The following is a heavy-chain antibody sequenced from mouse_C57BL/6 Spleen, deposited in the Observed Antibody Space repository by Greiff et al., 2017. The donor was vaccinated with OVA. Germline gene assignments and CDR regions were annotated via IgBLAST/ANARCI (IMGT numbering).Heavy chain of an antibody. CDR2: IYPGDGDT. J-gene: IGHJ1*03. Sequence: QVQLKESGAELVKPGASVKISCKASGYAFSSYWMNWVKQRPGQGLEWIGQIYPGDGDTNYNGKFKGKATLTADKSSSTAYMQLSSLTSEDSAVYFCARSGSVHWYCDVWGTGTTVTVSA. CDR3: ARSGSVHWYCDV. D-gene: IGHD1-1*01. V-gene: IGHV1-80*01. CDR1: GYAFSSYW.